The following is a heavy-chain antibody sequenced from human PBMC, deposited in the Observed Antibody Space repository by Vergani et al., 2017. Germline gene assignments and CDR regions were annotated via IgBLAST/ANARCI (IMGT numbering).Heavy chain of an antibody. CDR1: GYTFTVYY. CDR3: ATSTPYCGGDGYKRADAFDI. Sequence: EVQLVQSGAEVKKPGATVKISCKVSGYTFTVYYMHWVQQAPGKGLEWMGLVDPEDGETIYAEKFQGRVTITADTSTDTAYMELSSLRSEDTAVYYCATSTPYCGGDGYKRADAFDIWGQGTMVTVSS. D-gene: IGHD2-21*02. CDR2: VDPEDGET. J-gene: IGHJ3*02. V-gene: IGHV1-69-2*01.